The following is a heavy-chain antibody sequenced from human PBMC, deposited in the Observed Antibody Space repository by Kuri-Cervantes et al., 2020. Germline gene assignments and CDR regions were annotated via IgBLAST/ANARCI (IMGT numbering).Heavy chain of an antibody. V-gene: IGHV3-48*03. CDR1: GFTFSSYE. J-gene: IGHJ6*04. CDR2: ISSSGSTI. Sequence: GESLKISCAASGFTFSSYEMNWVRQAPGKGLEWVSYISSSGSTIYYADSVKGRFTISRDNAKNSLYLQMNSLRAEDTAVYYRARALRAPMSPPLMDVWGKGTTVTVSS. CDR3: ARALRAPMSPPLMDV.